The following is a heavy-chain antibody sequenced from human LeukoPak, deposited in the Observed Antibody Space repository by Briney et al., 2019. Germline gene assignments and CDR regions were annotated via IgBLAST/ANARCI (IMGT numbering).Heavy chain of an antibody. D-gene: IGHD6-13*01. CDR1: GGSISSSSYY. J-gene: IGHJ3*02. CDR2: IYYSGST. V-gene: IGHV4-39*07. Sequence: PSETLSLTCTVSGGSISSSSYYWGWIRQPPGKGLEWIGSIYYSGSTYYNPSLKSRVTISVDTSKNQFSLKLSSVTAADTAVYYCARDISKLGAFDIWGQGTMVTVSS. CDR3: ARDISKLGAFDI.